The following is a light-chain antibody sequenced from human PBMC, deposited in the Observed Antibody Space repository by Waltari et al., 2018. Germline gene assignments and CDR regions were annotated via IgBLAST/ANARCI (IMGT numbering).Light chain of an antibody. CDR3: YSTDFSGHDRV. Sequence: SYELTQPPSVSVSPGQTARNTCSGDALPKKYAYWYQQKSGQAPVLVIYEDIKRPTGIPERFYGSSSGTTATLTVSGAHVEDEAEYYCYSTDFSGHDRVFGGGTKLTVL. J-gene: IGLJ3*02. V-gene: IGLV3-10*01. CDR2: EDI. CDR1: ALPKKY.